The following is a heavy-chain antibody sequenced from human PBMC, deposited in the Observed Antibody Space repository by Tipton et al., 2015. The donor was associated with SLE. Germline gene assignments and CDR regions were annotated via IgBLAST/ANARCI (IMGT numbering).Heavy chain of an antibody. J-gene: IGHJ4*02. CDR2: MNPNSGNT. CDR3: ARGQDSSSSDFDY. CDR1: GYTFTSYY. V-gene: IGHV1-8*02. Sequence: QLVQSGAEVKKPGASMKVSCMASGYTFTSYYMHWVRQAPGQGLEWMGWMNPNSGNTGYAQKFQGRVTMTRNTSISTAYMELSSLRSEDTAVYYCARGQDSSSSDFDYWGQGTLVTVSS. D-gene: IGHD6-6*01.